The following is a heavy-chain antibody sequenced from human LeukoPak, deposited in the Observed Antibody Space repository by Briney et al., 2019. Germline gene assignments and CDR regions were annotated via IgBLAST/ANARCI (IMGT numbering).Heavy chain of an antibody. D-gene: IGHD3-22*01. CDR3: AREDRGYYDSSGYYYVNDI. CDR1: GGSISSYH. V-gene: IGHV4-59*01. Sequence: SETLSLTCTVSGGSISSYHWSWFRQAPGKGLEWIGYMYNSGSTNFNPSLKSRVTISVDTSKNQFSLKVSSVTAADTAVYYCAREDRGYYDSSGYYYVNDIWGQGTMVTVSS. J-gene: IGHJ3*02. CDR2: MYNSGST.